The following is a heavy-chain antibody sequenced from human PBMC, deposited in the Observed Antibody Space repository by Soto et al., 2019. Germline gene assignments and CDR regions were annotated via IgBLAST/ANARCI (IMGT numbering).Heavy chain of an antibody. CDR3: ARVGGYSSGWRQYYHYGMDF. CDR2: INHSGST. J-gene: IGHJ6*02. V-gene: IGHV4-34*01. D-gene: IGHD6-19*01. CDR1: GGSFSGYY. Sequence: SETLSLTCAVYGGSFSGYYWSWIRQPPGKGLEWIGEINHSGSTNYNPSLKSRVTISVDTSKNQFSLKLSSVTAADTAVYYGARVGGYSSGWRQYYHYGMDFRGQGSKVTVSS.